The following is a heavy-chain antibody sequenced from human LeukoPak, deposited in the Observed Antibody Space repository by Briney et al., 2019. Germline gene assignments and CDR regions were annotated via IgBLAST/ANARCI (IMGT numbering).Heavy chain of an antibody. J-gene: IGHJ2*01. V-gene: IGHV3-30-3*01. Sequence: GGSLRLSCAASGFTFSSYAMHWVRQAPGKGLEWVAVISYDGSNKYYADSVKGRFTISRDNSKNTLYLQMNSLRAEDTAVYYCARYEPDYWYFDLWGRGTLVTVSS. CDR2: ISYDGSNK. D-gene: IGHD1-14*01. CDR3: ARYEPDYWYFDL. CDR1: GFTFSSYA.